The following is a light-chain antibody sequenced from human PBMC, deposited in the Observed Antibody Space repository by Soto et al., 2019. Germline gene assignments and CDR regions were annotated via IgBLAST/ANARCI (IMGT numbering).Light chain of an antibody. CDR2: GNS. CDR1: SSNIGAGYD. V-gene: IGLV1-40*01. CDR3: QSYDSSLSGSMV. Sequence: QSVLTQPPSVSGAPGQRVTISCTGSSSNIGAGYDVHWYQQLPGTAPKLLIYGNSNRPSGVPDRFSGSKSGTSASLAITGLQAEDEPDYYCQSYDSSLSGSMVFGTGTKLTVL. J-gene: IGLJ1*01.